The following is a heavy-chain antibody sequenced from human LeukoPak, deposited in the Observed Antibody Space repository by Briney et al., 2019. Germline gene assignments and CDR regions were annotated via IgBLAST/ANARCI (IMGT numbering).Heavy chain of an antibody. CDR3: ARNSYDNSGDYDIVDAFDI. J-gene: IGHJ3*02. V-gene: IGHV3-7*01. Sequence: GGSLRLSCAASGFTFSSYWMSWVRQAPGKGLEWVANIRQDGSEKYYVDSVKGRFTIPRDNAKNSLYLQMNSLRAEDTAVYYCARNSYDNSGDYDIVDAFDIWGQGTMVTVSS. CDR2: IRQDGSEK. CDR1: GFTFSSYW. D-gene: IGHD3-22*01.